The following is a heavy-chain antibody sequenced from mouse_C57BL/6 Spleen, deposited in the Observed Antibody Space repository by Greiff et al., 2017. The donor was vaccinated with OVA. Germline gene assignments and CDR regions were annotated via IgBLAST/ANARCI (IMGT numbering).Heavy chain of an antibody. Sequence: QVQLQQSGAELVKPGASVKLSCKASGYTFTEYTIHWVKQRSGQGLEWIGWFYPGSGSIKYNEKFKDKATLTADKSSSTVYMELSRLTSEDSAVYFCARHEKGGYYDYDAGFDYWGQGTTLTVSS. D-gene: IGHD2-4*01. J-gene: IGHJ2*01. V-gene: IGHV1-62-2*01. CDR3: ARHEKGGYYDYDAGFDY. CDR2: FYPGSGSI. CDR1: GYTFTEYT.